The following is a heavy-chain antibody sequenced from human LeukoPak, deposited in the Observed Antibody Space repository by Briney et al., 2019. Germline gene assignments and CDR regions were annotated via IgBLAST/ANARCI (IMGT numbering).Heavy chain of an antibody. Sequence: SETLSLTCTVSGGSISSYYWSWIRQSPGKGLECTGYIHYTGSTNYNPSLKRRVTISVETSKNQFSLKLKSVTAADTAVYYCARGGYYGSGNDFRFDPWGQGTLVTVSS. D-gene: IGHD3-10*01. CDR1: GGSISSYY. J-gene: IGHJ5*02. CDR2: IHYTGST. V-gene: IGHV4-59*01. CDR3: ARGGYYGSGNDFRFDP.